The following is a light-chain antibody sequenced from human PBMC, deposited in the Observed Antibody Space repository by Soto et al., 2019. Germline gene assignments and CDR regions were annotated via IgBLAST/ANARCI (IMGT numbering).Light chain of an antibody. CDR1: SSDVGGYNY. CDR3: SSYTSSSTLVV. CDR2: DVS. V-gene: IGLV2-14*01. J-gene: IGLJ2*01. Sequence: QSALTQPASVSGSPGQSITISCTGTSSDVGGYNYVSWYQQHPGKAPKLMIYDVSNRPSGVYNRFSGSKSGNTASLTISGLQSEDEADYYCSSYTSSSTLVVFGGGTMLTVL.